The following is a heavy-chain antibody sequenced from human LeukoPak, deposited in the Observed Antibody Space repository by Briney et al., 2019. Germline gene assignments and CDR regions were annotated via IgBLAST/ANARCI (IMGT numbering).Heavy chain of an antibody. V-gene: IGHV3-74*01. Sequence: QAGGSLRLSCGASGFTFSSYWVHWVRQARGNVRVWVARMNSGGRSTSYADSVKGRFTISRDNAKDILYLQMNTLGAEDTAVYYCARGPAASSGNYYVGDYWGQGTLVTVSS. CDR3: ARGPAASSGNYYVGDY. CDR1: GFTFSSYW. J-gene: IGHJ4*02. CDR2: MNSGGRST. D-gene: IGHD1-26*01.